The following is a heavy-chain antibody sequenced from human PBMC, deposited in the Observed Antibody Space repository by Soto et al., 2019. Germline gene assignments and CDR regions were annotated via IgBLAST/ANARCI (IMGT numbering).Heavy chain of an antibody. J-gene: IGHJ4*02. Sequence: SGTLSLTSAVYGGGLSGFYLRWVRPPPGEGLEWIGEINHSGSTNYNPSLKSRVTISVDTSKNQFSLKLSSVTAADTAVYYCARVLGYCSSTSCYELDYWGQGTLVTVSS. CDR3: ARVLGYCSSTSCYELDY. D-gene: IGHD2-2*01. V-gene: IGHV4-34*01. CDR1: GGGLSGFY. CDR2: INHSGST.